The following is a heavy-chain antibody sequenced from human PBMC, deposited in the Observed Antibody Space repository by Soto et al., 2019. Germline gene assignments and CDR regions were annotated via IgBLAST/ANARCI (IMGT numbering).Heavy chain of an antibody. Sequence: QVQLQESGPGLVKPSETLSLTCTVSGGSISSYYWSWIRQPPGKGLEWIGYIYYSGSTNYNPSLKSRVTISVDTSKNQFSLKLSSVTAADTAVYYCARGRDYYGSGSYYKAPAGDPQNYYYYMDVWGKGTTVTVSS. V-gene: IGHV4-59*01. D-gene: IGHD3-10*01. CDR2: IYYSGST. CDR1: GGSISSYY. J-gene: IGHJ6*03. CDR3: ARGRDYYGSGSYYKAPAGDPQNYYYYMDV.